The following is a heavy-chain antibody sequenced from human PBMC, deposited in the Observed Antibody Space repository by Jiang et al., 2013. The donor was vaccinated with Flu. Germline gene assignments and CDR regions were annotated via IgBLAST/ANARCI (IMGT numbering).Heavy chain of an antibody. V-gene: IGHV3-30-3*01. D-gene: IGHD3-10*01. CDR2: ISYDGSNK. CDR1: GFTFSSYA. CDR3: ARVLDQHGRDGDFFDY. Sequence: QLLESGGGVVQPGRSLRLSCAASGFTFSSYAMHWVRQAPGRGLEWVAVISYDGSNKYYADSVKGRFTISRDNSKNTLYLQMNSLRAEDTAVYYCARVLDQHGRDGDFFDYWGQGTLVTVSS. J-gene: IGHJ4*02.